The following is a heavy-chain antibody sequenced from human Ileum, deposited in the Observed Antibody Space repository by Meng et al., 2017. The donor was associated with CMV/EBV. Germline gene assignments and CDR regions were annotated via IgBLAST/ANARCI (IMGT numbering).Heavy chain of an antibody. CDR3: ARTLKGSNFWFDT. J-gene: IGHJ5*02. V-gene: IGHV1-18*01. CDR1: GYTFINFG. CDR2: IGPYSGAT. D-gene: IGHD4-11*01. Sequence: ASVKVSCKTSGYTFINFGVGWVRQATGQGLEWLGWIGPYSGATIYARSVQGRVTMTTDTPTSTAYMELGGLRSDDTAVYYCARTLKGSNFWFDTWGQGTLVTVSS.